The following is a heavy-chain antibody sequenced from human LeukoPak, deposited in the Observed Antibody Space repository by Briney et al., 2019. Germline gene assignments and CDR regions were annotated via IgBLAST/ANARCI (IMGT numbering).Heavy chain of an antibody. J-gene: IGHJ4*02. D-gene: IGHD7-27*01. CDR1: GFTFSSSA. V-gene: IGHV3-23*01. CDR3: ARDLAWGAFDY. Sequence: PGGSLRLSCAASGFTFSSSAMNWVRQAPGKGLEWLSGVSPPGGGTYYADSVKGRFTISRDDSKNTLSLQMNSLRVEDTAVYHCARDLAWGAFDYWGQGTLVTVSS. CDR2: VSPPGGGT.